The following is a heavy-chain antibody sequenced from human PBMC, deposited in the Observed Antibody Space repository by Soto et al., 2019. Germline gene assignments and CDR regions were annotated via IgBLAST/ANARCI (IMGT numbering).Heavy chain of an antibody. Sequence: QVQLVESGGGVVQPGRSLRLSCAASGFNFNTYAVHWVRQAPGKGLEWVALISYDGSNKYHADSVKGRFIISRDNSKNTLYLQMNSLRPEDTAVYFCARGSSTVTTIGFDIWGQGTMVTVSS. CDR2: ISYDGSNK. CDR3: ARGSSTVTTIGFDI. D-gene: IGHD4-17*01. CDR1: GFNFNTYA. V-gene: IGHV3-30-3*01. J-gene: IGHJ3*02.